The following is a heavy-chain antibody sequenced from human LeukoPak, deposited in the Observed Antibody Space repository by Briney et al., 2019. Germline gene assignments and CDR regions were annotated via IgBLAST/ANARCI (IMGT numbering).Heavy chain of an antibody. Sequence: PGGSLRLSCAASGCTFSGSGRNWVREAPGKGLEWVANINPDGSQKRFVDSVVGRFSMSRDNAKNSLYLQMSSLRVEDTAVFYCAAWTDRGYNFWGQGTLVTVSS. CDR2: INPDGSQK. CDR3: AAWTDRGYNF. J-gene: IGHJ4*02. CDR1: GCTFSGSG. V-gene: IGHV3-7*01. D-gene: IGHD5-24*01.